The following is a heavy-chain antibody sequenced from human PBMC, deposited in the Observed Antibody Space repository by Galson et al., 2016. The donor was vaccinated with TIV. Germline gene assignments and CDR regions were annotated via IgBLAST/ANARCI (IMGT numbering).Heavy chain of an antibody. CDR1: GYTFTNYG. CDR2: INPDSGNT. J-gene: IGHJ5*02. V-gene: IGHV1-8*02. D-gene: IGHD2-2*01. Sequence: SVKVSCKASGYTFTNYGINWVRQATGQGLEWMGWINPDSGNTGYVQKFQGRVTMTRNISASTVYMELSSLRSEDTAVYYCARSWSVVAPNWVDPWGQGTLVTVSS. CDR3: ARSWSVVAPNWVDP.